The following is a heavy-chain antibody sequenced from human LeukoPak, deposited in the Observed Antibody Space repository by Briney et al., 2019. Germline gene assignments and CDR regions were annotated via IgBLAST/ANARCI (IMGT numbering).Heavy chain of an antibody. Sequence: GGSLRLSCAASGFTFSSYDMHWVRQPPGKGLEILSVINGDGRSTNYADSVKGRFTISRDNSKNTLYLQMNSLRAEDTAVYYCAKDRGRQEGDFWSGYPSNWFDPWGQGTLVTVSS. CDR2: INGDGRST. CDR1: GFTFSSYD. CDR3: AKDRGRQEGDFWSGYPSNWFDP. V-gene: IGHV3-23*01. D-gene: IGHD3-3*01. J-gene: IGHJ5*02.